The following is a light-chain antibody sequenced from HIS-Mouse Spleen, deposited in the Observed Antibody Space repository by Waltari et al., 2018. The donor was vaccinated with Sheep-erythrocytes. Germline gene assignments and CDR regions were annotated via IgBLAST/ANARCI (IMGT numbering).Light chain of an antibody. Sequence: QSALTQPRSVSGSPGQSVTISCTGTSSDVGGYNYVSLYQQPPGNAPKLMIYDVSKRPSGVPDRFSGSKSGNTASLTISGLQAEDEADYYCCSYAGSYNHVFATGTKVTVL. CDR3: CSYAGSYNHV. CDR1: SSDVGGYNY. CDR2: DVS. V-gene: IGLV2-11*01. J-gene: IGLJ1*01.